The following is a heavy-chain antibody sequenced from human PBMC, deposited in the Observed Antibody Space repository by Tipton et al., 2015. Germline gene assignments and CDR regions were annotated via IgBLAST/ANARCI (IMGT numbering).Heavy chain of an antibody. CDR3: ARDYYDSSGYYYGGY. Sequence: GSLRLSCAASGFTFSSYRMNWVRQAPGKGLEWVSSISRSNSHIYYADSVKGRFTISRDNAKNSLYLQMNSLRAEDTAVYYCARDYYDSSGYYYGGYWGQGTLVTISP. V-gene: IGHV3-21*01. D-gene: IGHD3-22*01. J-gene: IGHJ4*02. CDR1: GFTFSSYR. CDR2: ISRSNSHI.